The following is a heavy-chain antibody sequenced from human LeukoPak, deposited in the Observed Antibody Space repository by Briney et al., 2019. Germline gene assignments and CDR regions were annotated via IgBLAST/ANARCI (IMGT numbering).Heavy chain of an antibody. J-gene: IGHJ4*02. D-gene: IGHD1-26*01. CDR2: IHHSGSA. Sequence: SETLSLTCTVSGYSISSGYYWGWIRQPPGKGLEWIGEIHHSGSANYNPSLKSRVTISLDTSENHFSLRLSSVTAADTAVYYCVRDRGEFSYSHDYWGQGTLVTVSS. CDR3: VRDRGEFSYSHDY. V-gene: IGHV4-38-2*02. CDR1: GYSISSGYY.